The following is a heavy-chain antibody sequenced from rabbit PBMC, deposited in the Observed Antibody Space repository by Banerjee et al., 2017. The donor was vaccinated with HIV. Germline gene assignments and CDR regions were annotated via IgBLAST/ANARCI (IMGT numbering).Heavy chain of an antibody. Sequence: GDLVKPWASLTLTCTASGFSFSSTYYMCWVRQAPGKGLEWIACIYPGSSGSTYYASWAKGRFTISKTSSTTVTLQMTSLTAADTATYFCARDLAGVIGWNFGLWGPGTLVTVS. J-gene: IGHJ4*01. D-gene: IGHD4-1*01. V-gene: IGHV1S40*01. CDR2: IYPGSSGST. CDR3: ARDLAGVIGWNFGL. CDR1: GFSFSSTYY.